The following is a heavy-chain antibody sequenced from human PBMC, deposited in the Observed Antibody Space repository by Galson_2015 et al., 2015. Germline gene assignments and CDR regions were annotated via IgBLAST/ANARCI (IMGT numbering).Heavy chain of an antibody. J-gene: IGHJ4*02. Sequence: ETLSLTCTVSGGSISNYYWSWIRQPPGKGLEWIGYIYYSGSTNYNPSLKNRVTISVVTSQNQFSLKLSSVTAADTAVYYCAREGRGTSVGMDVWGQGTLVTVSS. V-gene: IGHV4-59*01. D-gene: IGHD1-1*01. CDR2: IYYSGST. CDR3: AREGRGTSVGMDV. CDR1: GGSISNYY.